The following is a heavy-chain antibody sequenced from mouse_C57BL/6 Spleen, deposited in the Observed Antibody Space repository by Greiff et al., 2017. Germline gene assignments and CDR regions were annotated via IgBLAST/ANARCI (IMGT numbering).Heavy chain of an antibody. Sequence: VQLQQSGAELMKPGASVKLSCKATGYTFTGYWIEWVKQRPGHGLEWIGEILPGSGSTNYNEKFKGKATFTADKSSNTAYMQLSSLTTEDSAISYCSTFARSDYYAMDYWGQGTSVTVSS. CDR3: STFARSDYYAMDY. V-gene: IGHV1-9*01. CDR2: ILPGSGST. J-gene: IGHJ4*01. D-gene: IGHD1-3*01. CDR1: GYTFTGYW.